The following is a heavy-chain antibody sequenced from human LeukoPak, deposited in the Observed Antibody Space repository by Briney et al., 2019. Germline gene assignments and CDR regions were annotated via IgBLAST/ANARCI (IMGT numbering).Heavy chain of an antibody. V-gene: IGHV6-1*01. Sequence: SQTLSLTCAISGDNVSINSAAWNWIRQSPSRGLEWLGRTYYRSKWYNDYAVSVKSRITITPDTSKNQFSLQLNSVTPEDTAVYYCARELFAAAGTAHDSWGQGTLVTVSS. CDR2: TYYRSKWYN. D-gene: IGHD6-13*01. CDR3: ARELFAAAGTAHDS. CDR1: GDNVSINSAA. J-gene: IGHJ4*02.